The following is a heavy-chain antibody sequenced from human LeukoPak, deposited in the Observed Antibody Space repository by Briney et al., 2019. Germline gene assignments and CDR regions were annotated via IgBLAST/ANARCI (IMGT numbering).Heavy chain of an antibody. J-gene: IGHJ4*02. V-gene: IGHV1-2*02. CDR2: INPNSGGT. CDR1: GYTFTGYY. Sequence: ASVKVSCKASGYTFTGYYMHWVRQAPGQGLEWMGWINPNSGGTNYAQKFQGRVTMTRDTSISTAYMELSRLRSDDTAVYYCARDMGICSGGSCYAEDYWGQGTLVTVSS. CDR3: ARDMGICSGGSCYAEDY. D-gene: IGHD2-15*01.